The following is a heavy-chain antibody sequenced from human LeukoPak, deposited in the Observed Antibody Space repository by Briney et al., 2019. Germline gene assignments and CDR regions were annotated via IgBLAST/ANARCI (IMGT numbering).Heavy chain of an antibody. CDR3: ARDYSSSWSNWFDH. CDR1: GGSITSYY. Sequence: SETLSLTCTVSGGSITSYYGSWIRQPAGKGLEWIGRIYASGSTNYNPSLKSRVTMSVDTSKNQFSLKLISVTAADTAVYYCARDYSSSWSNWFDHWGQGTLVTVSS. D-gene: IGHD6-13*01. CDR2: IYASGST. V-gene: IGHV4-4*07. J-gene: IGHJ5*02.